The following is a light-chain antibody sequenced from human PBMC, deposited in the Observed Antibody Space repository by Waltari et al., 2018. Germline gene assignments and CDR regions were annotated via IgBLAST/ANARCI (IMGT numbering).Light chain of an antibody. CDR3: QQSYSFTRT. Sequence: DIPMTQSPSSLSASVGDRVTITCRASQTISRYLNWYQQKPGKAPNLLLYAASSLQSGVPSRFSGSGSGRDFTLIITSLQPEDFATYYCQQSYSFTRTFGQGTKVEIK. CDR1: QTISRY. CDR2: AAS. J-gene: IGKJ1*01. V-gene: IGKV1-39*01.